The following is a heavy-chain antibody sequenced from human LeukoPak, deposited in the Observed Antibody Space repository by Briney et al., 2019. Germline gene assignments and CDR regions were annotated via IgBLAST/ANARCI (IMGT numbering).Heavy chain of an antibody. V-gene: IGHV3-21*01. J-gene: IGHJ4*02. CDR1: GFTFSSYS. CDR2: ISSSRSYI. D-gene: IGHD4-11*01. CDR3: AREMDYSIDY. Sequence: TGGSLRLSCAASGFTFSSYSMNWVRQALGKGLEWVSSISSSRSYIYYADSVKGRFTISRDNAKNSLYLQMNSLRAEDTAVYYCAREMDYSIDYWGQGTLVTVSS.